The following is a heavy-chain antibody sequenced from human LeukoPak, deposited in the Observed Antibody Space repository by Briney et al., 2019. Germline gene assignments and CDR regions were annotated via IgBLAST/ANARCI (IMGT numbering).Heavy chain of an antibody. Sequence: PGGSLRLSCAASGFTFSSYDMHWVRHSTRKGLEWVSCIVTAGEKFYQESVKGRFTISRDNAKNSLYLQMNSLRAGDTGVYFCARDPRSITGRRGDYYFGMDVWGQGTAVTVSS. J-gene: IGHJ6*02. CDR3: ARDPRSITGRRGDYYFGMDV. V-gene: IGHV3-13*01. D-gene: IGHD6-6*01. CDR1: GFTFSSYD. CDR2: IVTAGEK.